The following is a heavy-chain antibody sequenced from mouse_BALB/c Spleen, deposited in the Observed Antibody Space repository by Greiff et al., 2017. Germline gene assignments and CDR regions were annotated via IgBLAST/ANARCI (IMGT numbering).Heavy chain of an antibody. D-gene: IGHD2-3*01. CDR1: GFTFSSYG. Sequence: DVMLVESGGDLVKPGGSLKLSCAASGFTFSSYGMSWVRQTPDKRLEWVATISSGGSYTYYPDSVKGRFTISRDNAKNTLYLRMSSLKSEDTAMYYCARTDGYYFDYWGQGTTLTVSS. CDR3: ARTDGYYFDY. J-gene: IGHJ2*01. CDR2: ISSGGSYT. V-gene: IGHV5-6*02.